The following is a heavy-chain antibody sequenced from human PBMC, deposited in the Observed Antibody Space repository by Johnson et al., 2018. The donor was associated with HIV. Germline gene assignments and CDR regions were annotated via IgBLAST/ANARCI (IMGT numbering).Heavy chain of an antibody. CDR1: GFTFSSYG. J-gene: IGHJ3*02. CDR2: IAHDESIT. V-gene: IGHV3-30*03. Sequence: QMLLVESGGGVVQPGRSLRLSCAASGFTFSSYGMHWVRQAPGKGLEWVAFIAHDESITHYADSVKGRFTISRDDSKNSLYLQMNSLKTEDTAVYYCARSKDCSGGSCPDAFDIWGQGTMVIVSS. CDR3: ARSKDCSGGSCPDAFDI. D-gene: IGHD2-15*01.